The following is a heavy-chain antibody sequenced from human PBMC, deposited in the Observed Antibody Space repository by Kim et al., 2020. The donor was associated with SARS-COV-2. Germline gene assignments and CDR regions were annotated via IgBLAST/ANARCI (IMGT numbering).Heavy chain of an antibody. CDR3: ARDRVSGWTVYYYYYGMDV. CDR2: INSDGSST. CDR1: GFTFSSYW. J-gene: IGHJ6*02. V-gene: IGHV3-74*01. D-gene: IGHD6-19*01. Sequence: GGSLRLSCAASGFTFSSYWMHWVRQAPGKGLVWVSRINSDGSSTSYADSVKGRFTISRDNAKNTLYLQMNSLRAEDTAVYYCARDRVSGWTVYYYYYGMDVWGQGTTVTVSS.